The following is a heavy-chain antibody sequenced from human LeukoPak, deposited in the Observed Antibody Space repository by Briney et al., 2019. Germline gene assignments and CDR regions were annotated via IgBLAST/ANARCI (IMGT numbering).Heavy chain of an antibody. CDR1: GFTFSSYG. J-gene: IGHJ4*02. CDR2: ISYDGSNK. CDR3: AKEGYCSSTSCYFVDY. D-gene: IGHD2-2*01. V-gene: IGHV3-30*18. Sequence: GRSLRLSCAASGFTFSSYGMHWVRQAPGKGLEWVAVISYDGSNKYYADSVKGRFTISRDNSKSTLYLQMNSLRAEDTAVYYCAKEGYCSSTSCYFVDYWGQGTLVTVSS.